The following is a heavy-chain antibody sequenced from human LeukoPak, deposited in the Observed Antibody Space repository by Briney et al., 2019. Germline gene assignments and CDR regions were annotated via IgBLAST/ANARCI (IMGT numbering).Heavy chain of an antibody. J-gene: IGHJ4*02. CDR2: IYYSGST. D-gene: IGHD4-17*01. V-gene: IGHV4-39*01. CDR3: ARGPWVTTADY. Sequence: PSETLSLTCTVSGGSISSSSYYWGWIRQPPGKGLEWIGSIYYSGSTYYNPSLKSRVTISVDTSKNQFSLKLSSVTAADTAVYYCARGPWVTTADYWGQGTLVTVSS. CDR1: GGSISSSSYY.